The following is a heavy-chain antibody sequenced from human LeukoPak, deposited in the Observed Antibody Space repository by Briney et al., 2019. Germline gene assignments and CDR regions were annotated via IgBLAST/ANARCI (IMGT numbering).Heavy chain of an antibody. J-gene: IGHJ6*03. V-gene: IGHV4-59*01. CDR3: ARGGRITGTTRYYYYMDV. CDR2: IYYSGST. Sequence: PSETLSLTCTVSGDSISRYYWSWIRQPPGKGLEWIGYIYYSGSTNYNPSLKSRVTISVDTSKNQFSLKLSSVTAADTAVYYCARGGRITGTTRYYYYMDVWGKGTTVTVSS. CDR1: GDSISRYY. D-gene: IGHD1-7*01.